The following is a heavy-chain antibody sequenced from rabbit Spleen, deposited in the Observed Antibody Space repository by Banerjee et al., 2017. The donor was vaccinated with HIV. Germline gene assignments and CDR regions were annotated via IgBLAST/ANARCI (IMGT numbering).Heavy chain of an antibody. V-gene: IGHV1S40*01. D-gene: IGHD4-2*01. CDR2: IYAGSGSA. Sequence: QSLEESGGGLVKPGASLTLTCKASGFSFSSGYDMCWVRQAPGKGPEWIACIYAGSGSAYYATWAKGRFTISKTSSTTVTLQMTSLTAADTATYFCARDSAGREDFNLWGPGTLVTVS. CDR1: GFSFSSGYD. CDR3: ARDSAGREDFNL. J-gene: IGHJ4*01.